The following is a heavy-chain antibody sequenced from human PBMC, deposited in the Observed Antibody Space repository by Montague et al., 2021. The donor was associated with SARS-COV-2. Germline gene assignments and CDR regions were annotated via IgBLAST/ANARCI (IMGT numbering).Heavy chain of an antibody. Sequence: SLRLPCAASGFTFSSYSMNWVRQAPGKGLEWVSSISSSSSYIYYADSVKGRFTISRDNAKNSLYLQMNSLRAEDTAVYYCARDPLDYGLWSSGSYYNAYYYYYGMDVWGQGTTVTVSS. V-gene: IGHV3-21*01. CDR2: ISSSSSYI. CDR3: ARDPLDYGLWSSGSYYNAYYYYYGMDV. J-gene: IGHJ6*02. D-gene: IGHD3-10*01. CDR1: GFTFSSYS.